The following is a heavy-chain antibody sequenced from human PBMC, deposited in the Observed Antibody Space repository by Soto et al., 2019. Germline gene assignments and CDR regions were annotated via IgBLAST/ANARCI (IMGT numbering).Heavy chain of an antibody. CDR3: ARHGFYGDYSSNYFDP. CDR1: GYSFTNYW. V-gene: IGHV5-51*01. J-gene: IGHJ5*02. D-gene: IGHD4-17*01. Sequence: PGESLKISCKGSGYSFTNYWIAWVRQMPGKGLEYMGIIYPSDSTTRYSPSFQGQVTISADKSISTAYLQWNSLKASDTAMYYCARHGFYGDYSSNYFDPWRPGTLVTVSS. CDR2: IYPSDSTT.